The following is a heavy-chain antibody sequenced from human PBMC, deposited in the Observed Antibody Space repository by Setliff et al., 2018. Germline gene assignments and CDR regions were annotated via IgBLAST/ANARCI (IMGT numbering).Heavy chain of an antibody. D-gene: IGHD7-27*01. J-gene: IGHJ3*02. CDR1: GYTFSTYG. V-gene: IGHV1-18*01. Sequence: ASVKVSCKASGYTFSTYGLHWVRQAPGQGPEWMGSISAYXXXXXXXXXXXXRVTMTRDTSTSTAYMELRSLRSDDTAVYYCAREPLWGSHDAFDIWGQGTMVTVSS. CDR3: AREPLWGSHDAFDI. CDR2: ISAYXXXX.